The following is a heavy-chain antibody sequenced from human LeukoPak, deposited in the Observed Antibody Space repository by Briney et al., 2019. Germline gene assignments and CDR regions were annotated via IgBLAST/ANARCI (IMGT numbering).Heavy chain of an antibody. CDR2: INPNSGGT. CDR1: GYTFTSYY. D-gene: IGHD5-18*01. V-gene: IGHV1-2*02. Sequence: GASVKVSCKASGYTFTSYYMHWVRQAPGQGLEWMGWINPNSGGTNYAQKFQGRVTMTRDTSISTAYMELSRLRSDDTAVYYCARFYLDTAMSEGSDAFDIWGQGTMVTVSS. J-gene: IGHJ3*02. CDR3: ARFYLDTAMSEGSDAFDI.